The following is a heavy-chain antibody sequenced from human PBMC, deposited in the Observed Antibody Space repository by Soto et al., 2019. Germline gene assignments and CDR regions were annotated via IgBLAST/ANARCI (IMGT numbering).Heavy chain of an antibody. CDR1: GYTFTNFG. J-gene: IGHJ4*02. CDR3: ARTLYGDNVDY. D-gene: IGHD4-17*01. Sequence: QVQLVQSGAEVKKPGAAVKVSCEASGYTFTNFGINWVRQATGQGLEWMGWMNPNSGNTGYAQKFQGRVTMTRNTSISTAYMELSSLRSEDTAVYYCARTLYGDNVDYWGQGTLVTVSS. V-gene: IGHV1-8*01. CDR2: MNPNSGNT.